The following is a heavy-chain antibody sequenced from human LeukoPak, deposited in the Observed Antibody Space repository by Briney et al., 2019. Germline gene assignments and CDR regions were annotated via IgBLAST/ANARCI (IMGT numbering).Heavy chain of an antibody. D-gene: IGHD3-10*01. CDR3: ARDGDYCTGSYYRGCIDS. CDR1: GYSFTAFY. V-gene: IGHV1-2*02. J-gene: IGHJ4*02. Sequence: ASVKVSFKTSGYSFTAFYIHWVRQAPGQGLEWMGWIHPRRGDTNYAQKFQGRVTMTRDTSISTAYLDLSSLRSDDTAVYYCARDGDYCTGSYYRGCIDSWGQGTPVTVSP. CDR2: IHPRRGDT.